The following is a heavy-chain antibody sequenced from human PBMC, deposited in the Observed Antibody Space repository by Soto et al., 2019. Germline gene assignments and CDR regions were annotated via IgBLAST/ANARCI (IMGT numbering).Heavy chain of an antibody. Sequence: QLQVQESGPGLVKPSETLSLTCTVSGGSISSSKYYWGWIRQPPGKGLEWIGIVYRSGTTYYNPSLKSRVNISVDTSKNQLSLKLSSVTATDTAVYYCARRIYGSGNDWGPGTLVTVSS. V-gene: IGHV4-39*01. CDR3: ARRIYGSGND. CDR2: VYRSGTT. J-gene: IGHJ4*02. D-gene: IGHD3-10*01. CDR1: GGSISSSKYY.